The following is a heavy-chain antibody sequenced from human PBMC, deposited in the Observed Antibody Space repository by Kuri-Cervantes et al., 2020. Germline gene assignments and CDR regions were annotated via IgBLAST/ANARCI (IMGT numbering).Heavy chain of an antibody. D-gene: IGHD3-16*01. J-gene: IGHJ4*02. CDR1: GGSISSGGYS. V-gene: IGHV4-30-2*01. CDR2: IYHSGST. Sequence: LRLSCAVSGGSISSGGYSWSWIRQPPGKGLEWIGYIYHSGSTYYNPSLKSRVTISVDRSKNQFSLKLRSVTAADTAVYYCARDPGEWGQGTLVTVSS. CDR3: ARDPGE.